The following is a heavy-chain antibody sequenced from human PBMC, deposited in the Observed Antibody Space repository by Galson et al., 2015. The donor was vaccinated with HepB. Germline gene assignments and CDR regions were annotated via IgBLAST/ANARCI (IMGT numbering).Heavy chain of an antibody. D-gene: IGHD6-13*01. CDR2: IIPIFGTA. Sequence: SVKVSCKASGGTFSSYAISWVRQAPGQGLEWMGGIIPIFGTANYAQKFQGRVTITADGSTSTAYMELSSLRSEDTAVYYYARSRQQLVIGLFDYWGQGTLVTVSS. V-gene: IGHV1-69*13. J-gene: IGHJ4*02. CDR3: ARSRQQLVIGLFDY. CDR1: GGTFSSYA.